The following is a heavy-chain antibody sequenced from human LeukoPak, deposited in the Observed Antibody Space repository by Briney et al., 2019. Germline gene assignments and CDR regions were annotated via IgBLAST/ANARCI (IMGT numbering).Heavy chain of an antibody. V-gene: IGHV3-23*01. CDR1: GFNFRSHA. Sequence: GGSLRLSCAASGFNFRSHAMSWVRQAPGKGLEWGSVISNGGAGTYYADSVKGRFTISRDNSKSTLYLQMSSLRAEDTAVYYCAKDPFVFESGSYLIDYWGQGTLVTVFS. D-gene: IGHD1-26*01. CDR2: ISNGGAGT. CDR3: AKDPFVFESGSYLIDY. J-gene: IGHJ4*02.